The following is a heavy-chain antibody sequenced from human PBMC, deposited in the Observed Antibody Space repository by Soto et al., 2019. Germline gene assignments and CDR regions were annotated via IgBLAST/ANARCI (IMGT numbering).Heavy chain of an antibody. CDR1: GFTFSSYA. D-gene: IGHD1-26*01. CDR2: ISGSGGST. Sequence: EVQLLESGGGLVQPGESLRLSCAASGFTFSSYAMRWVRQAPGKGLEWVSAISGSGGSTYYADSVKGRFTISRDNSKNTVYLQMNSLRAEDTAVYYCARRGSGSYYDYWGQGTLVTVSS. J-gene: IGHJ4*02. V-gene: IGHV3-23*01. CDR3: ARRGSGSYYDY.